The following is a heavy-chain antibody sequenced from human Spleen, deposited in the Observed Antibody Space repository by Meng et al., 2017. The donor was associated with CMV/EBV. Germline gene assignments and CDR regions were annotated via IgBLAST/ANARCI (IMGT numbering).Heavy chain of an antibody. D-gene: IGHD3-3*01. V-gene: IGHV5-51*01. CDR2: IYPGDSNT. CDR1: GYNFTTHW. Sequence: CKGSGYNFTTHWIAWVRQMPGKGLEWMGVIYPGDSNTRYIPSFQGQVTISADKSFTTAYLQWNSLKASDTAMYYCARLLRIGGGPFDPWGQGTLVTSPQ. CDR3: ARLLRIGGGPFDP. J-gene: IGHJ5*02.